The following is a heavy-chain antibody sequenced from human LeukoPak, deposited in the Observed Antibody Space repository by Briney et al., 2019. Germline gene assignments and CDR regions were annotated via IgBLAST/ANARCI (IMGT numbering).Heavy chain of an antibody. V-gene: IGHV3-23*01. CDR2: ISGSGGST. D-gene: IGHD6-13*01. CDR3: AGRHSSSWFFDN. Sequence: PGGSLRLSCAASGFTFSNYAMRWVRQAPGKGLEWVSGISGSGGSTYYADSVKGRFTISRDNSKNTLYLQMHSLGAEDTAVYYCAGRHSSSWFFDNWGQGTLVTVSS. CDR1: GFTFSNYA. J-gene: IGHJ4*02.